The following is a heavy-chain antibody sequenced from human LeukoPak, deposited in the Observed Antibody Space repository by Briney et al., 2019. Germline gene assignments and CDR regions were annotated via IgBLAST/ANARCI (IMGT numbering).Heavy chain of an antibody. V-gene: IGHV3-30*02. Sequence: HPGGSLRLSCAASGFTFSSYGMHWVRQAPGKGLEWVAFIRYDGSNKYYADSVKGRFTISRDNSKNTLYLQMNSLRAEDTAVYYCAKDLVGAHWYFDLWGRGTLVTVSS. D-gene: IGHD1-26*01. J-gene: IGHJ2*01. CDR1: GFTFSSYG. CDR2: IRYDGSNK. CDR3: AKDLVGAHWYFDL.